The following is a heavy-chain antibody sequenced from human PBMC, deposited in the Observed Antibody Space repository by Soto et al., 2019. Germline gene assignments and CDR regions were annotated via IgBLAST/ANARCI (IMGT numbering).Heavy chain of an antibody. Sequence: GGSLRLSCAASGLIFSDVWMTWVRQAPGKGLEWVGRIKTKPDDGTIDYAAPVRGRFTISRDDSKNTLYLQMTSLTPDDTGVYYCTTSNLGVDFWGPGTLVTSPQ. CDR1: GLIFSDVW. J-gene: IGHJ4*02. D-gene: IGHD1-1*01. V-gene: IGHV3-15*01. CDR2: IKTKPDDGTI. CDR3: TTSNLGVDF.